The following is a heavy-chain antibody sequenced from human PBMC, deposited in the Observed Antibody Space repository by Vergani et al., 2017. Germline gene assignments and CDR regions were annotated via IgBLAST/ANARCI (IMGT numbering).Heavy chain of an antibody. CDR3: TRTLSDSRGYFIDY. D-gene: IGHD3-22*01. CDR1: GFSLNTYGMH. V-gene: IGHV2-70*04. CDR2: IDWNDQT. Sequence: QVTLKESGPALVKPTQTLTLTCTFSGFSLNTYGMHVTWIRQPPGKALEWLARIDWNDQTYYTTSLRNRITIPKDTSKNQVALTMTNMDPVDTATYYCTRTLSDSRGYFIDYWGQGTLVTVSS. J-gene: IGHJ4*02.